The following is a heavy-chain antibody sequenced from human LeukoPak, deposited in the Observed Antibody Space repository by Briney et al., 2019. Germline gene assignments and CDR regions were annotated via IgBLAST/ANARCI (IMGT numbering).Heavy chain of an antibody. CDR2: IVGSGGRT. J-gene: IGHJ4*02. D-gene: IGHD2/OR15-2a*01. CDR1: RFGFSNYA. Sequence: GGSLRLSCATSRFGFSNYAMTWVRQAPGKGLEWVSTIVGSGGRTYYADSVKGRFTISRDNSENTLFLQLNSLRADDTAVYYCAQEGSIDSDSWGQGTLVTVSS. V-gene: IGHV3-23*01. CDR3: AQEGSIDSDS.